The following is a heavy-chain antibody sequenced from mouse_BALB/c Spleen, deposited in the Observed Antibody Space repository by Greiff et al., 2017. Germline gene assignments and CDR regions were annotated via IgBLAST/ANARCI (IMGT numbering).Heavy chain of an antibody. J-gene: IGHJ3*01. CDR1: GYTFTDYA. Sequence: VQLQQSGAELVRPGVSVKISCKGSGYTFTDYAMHWVKQSHAKSLEWIGVISTYYGDASYNQKFKGKATMTVDKSSSTVYMELARLTSEDSAIYYCARDYYGSSYFAYWGQGTLVTVSA. CDR2: ISTYYGDA. D-gene: IGHD1-1*01. CDR3: ARDYYGSSYFAY. V-gene: IGHV1S137*01.